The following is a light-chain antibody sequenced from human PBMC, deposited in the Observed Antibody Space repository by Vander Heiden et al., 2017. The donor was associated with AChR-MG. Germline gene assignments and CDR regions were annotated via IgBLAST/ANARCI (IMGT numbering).Light chain of an antibody. CDR3: QSYDSSNHVV. CDR1: SGSIASNY. CDR2: EDN. V-gene: IGLV6-57*02. J-gene: IGLJ2*01. Sequence: NFMLTQPPSVSESPGKTVTISCTGSSGSIASNYVQWYQQRPGSAPTTVIYEDNQSPSGVPDRFSGSIDSSSNSASLTISGLKTEDEADYYCQSYDSSNHVVFGGGTKLTVL.